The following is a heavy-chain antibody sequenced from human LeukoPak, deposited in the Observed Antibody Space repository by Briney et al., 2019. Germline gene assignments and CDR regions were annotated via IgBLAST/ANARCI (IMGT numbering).Heavy chain of an antibody. CDR3: ARGGVVESSGYYLLPFDY. V-gene: IGHV1-69*06. CDR1: GGTFSSYA. J-gene: IGHJ4*02. D-gene: IGHD3-22*01. Sequence: GASVKVSCKASGGTFSSYAISWVRQAPGQGLEWMGGIIPIFGTANYAQKFQGRVTITADKSTSTAYMELSSLRSEDTAVYYCARGGVVESSGYYLLPFDYWGQGTLVTVSS. CDR2: IIPIFGTA.